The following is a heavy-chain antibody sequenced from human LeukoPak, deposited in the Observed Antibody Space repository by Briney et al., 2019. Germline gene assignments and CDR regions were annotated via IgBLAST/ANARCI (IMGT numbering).Heavy chain of an antibody. J-gene: IGHJ4*02. Sequence: SGTLSLTCAVSGGSISSSNWWSWVRQPPGKGLEWIGEIYHSGSTNYNPSLKSRVTISVDTSKNQFSLKLSSVTAADTAVYYCARGGRGEDIVVVVAATDFDYWGQGTLVTVSS. CDR3: ARGGRGEDIVVVVAATDFDY. CDR2: IYHSGST. V-gene: IGHV4-4*02. D-gene: IGHD2-15*01. CDR1: GGSISSSNW.